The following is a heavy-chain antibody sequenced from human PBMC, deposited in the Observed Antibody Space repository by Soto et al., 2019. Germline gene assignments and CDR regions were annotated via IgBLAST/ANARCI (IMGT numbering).Heavy chain of an antibody. CDR3: ARDRVRYKWNDFFYYYYGMDV. D-gene: IGHD1-20*01. Sequence: SVKVSCKASGGTFSSYAISWVRQAPVQGLEWMGGIIPIFGTANSAQNFQGRVTITADKSTSTSYMDLSSLRSEDTAVYYCARDRVRYKWNDFFYYYYGMDVWGQGTTVTVSS. CDR2: IIPIFGTA. V-gene: IGHV1-69*06. J-gene: IGHJ6*02. CDR1: GGTFSSYA.